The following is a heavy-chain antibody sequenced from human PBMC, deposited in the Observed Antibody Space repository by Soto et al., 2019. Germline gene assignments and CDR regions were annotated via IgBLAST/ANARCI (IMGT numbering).Heavy chain of an antibody. CDR2: ISYDGSNK. CDR1: GFTFSSYG. V-gene: IGHV3-30*18. J-gene: IGHJ6*03. Sequence: GGSLRLSCAASGFTFSSYGMHWVRQAPGKGLEWVAVISYDGSNKYYADSVKGRFTISRDNSKNTLYLQMNSLRAEATAVYYCAKDPITSNHYCSSTSCYGRGNYYYYYYMDVWGKGTTVTVSS. D-gene: IGHD2-2*01. CDR3: AKDPITSNHYCSSTSCYGRGNYYYYYYMDV.